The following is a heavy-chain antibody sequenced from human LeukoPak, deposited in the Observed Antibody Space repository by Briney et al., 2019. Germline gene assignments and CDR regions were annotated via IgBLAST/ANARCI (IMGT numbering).Heavy chain of an antibody. Sequence: GPVKVSCKASGYTFTGYYMHWVRQAPGQGLEWMGWINPNSDATNYVQKFQGRVAMTRDTSVSTAYMELSRLTSDDTAVYYCARDLVGSTNWFDPWGQGTLVTVSS. CDR2: INPNSDAT. J-gene: IGHJ5*02. D-gene: IGHD2-8*02. CDR3: ARDLVGSTNWFDP. V-gene: IGHV1-2*02. CDR1: GYTFTGYY.